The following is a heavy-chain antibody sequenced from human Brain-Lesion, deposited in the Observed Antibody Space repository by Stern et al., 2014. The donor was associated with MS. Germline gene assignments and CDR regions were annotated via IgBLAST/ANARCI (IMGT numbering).Heavy chain of an antibody. D-gene: IGHD1-26*01. CDR3: ARGLIVGSTSLLFDY. CDR2: IFHPGYT. V-gene: IGHV4-4*02. J-gene: IGHJ4*02. Sequence: QVQLVESGPGLVKPSVTLSLTCAVSGGSISSGNWWNWFRPPPGKGLERVGGIFHPGYTNYDPSVKNRVTISVDKSKNQFSLKLTSVTAADTAVYYCARGLIVGSTSLLFDYWGQGSLVTVSS. CDR1: GGSISSGNW.